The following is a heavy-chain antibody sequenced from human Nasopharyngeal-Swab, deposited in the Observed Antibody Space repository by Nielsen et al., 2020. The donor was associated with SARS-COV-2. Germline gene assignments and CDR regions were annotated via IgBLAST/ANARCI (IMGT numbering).Heavy chain of an antibody. CDR1: GYSFTGYW. J-gene: IGHJ4*02. Sequence: KVSCKGSGYSFTGYWIGWVRQMPGKGLEWMGIIYPGDSDTRYSPSFQGQVTISADKSISTAYLQWSSLKASDTAMYYCARRDSSSHTSDFDYWGQGTLVTVSS. CDR2: IYPGDSDT. D-gene: IGHD6-13*01. V-gene: IGHV5-51*01. CDR3: ARRDSSSHTSDFDY.